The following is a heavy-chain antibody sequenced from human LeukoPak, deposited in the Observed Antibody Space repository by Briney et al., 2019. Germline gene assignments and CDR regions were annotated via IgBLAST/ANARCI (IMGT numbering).Heavy chain of an antibody. CDR2: VSYSGST. CDR3: ARHIDNGWYAY. D-gene: IGHD6-19*01. CDR1: GGSISSYY. Sequence: KPSETLSLTCTVSGGSISSYYWSWIRQPPGKGPEWIGYVSYSGSTNYNPSLKSRVTMSVDRSRNQFSLKLDSVTAADTAVYYCARHIDNGWYAYWGQGTLVTVSS. J-gene: IGHJ4*02. V-gene: IGHV4-59*08.